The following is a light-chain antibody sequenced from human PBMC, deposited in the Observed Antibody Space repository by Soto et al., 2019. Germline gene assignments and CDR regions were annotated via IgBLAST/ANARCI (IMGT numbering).Light chain of an antibody. CDR1: QSISSY. CDR3: QQSYSTSWT. V-gene: IGKV1-39*01. Sequence: DIQMTQSPSSLSASVGDRVTITCRASQSISSYLNWYQQKPGKAPKLLIYAASSLQSGVPSRFSGSGSGTDFTLTISSLQPEDFATYYSQQSYSTSWTFGQGTKVEIK. CDR2: AAS. J-gene: IGKJ1*01.